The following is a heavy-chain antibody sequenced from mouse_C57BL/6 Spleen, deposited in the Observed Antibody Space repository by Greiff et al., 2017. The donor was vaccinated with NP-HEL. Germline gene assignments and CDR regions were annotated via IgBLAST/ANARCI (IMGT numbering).Heavy chain of an antibody. CDR3: ARSAITTVVLDV. V-gene: IGHV1-82*01. J-gene: IGHJ1*03. CDR1: GYAFSSSW. D-gene: IGHD1-1*01. CDR2: IYPGDGDT. Sequence: HVQLQQSGPELVKPGASVKISCKASGYAFSSSWMNWVKQRPGKGLEWIGRIYPGDGDTNYNGKFKGKATLTADKSSSTAYMQLSSLTSEDSAVYFCARSAITTVVLDVWGTGTTVTVSS.